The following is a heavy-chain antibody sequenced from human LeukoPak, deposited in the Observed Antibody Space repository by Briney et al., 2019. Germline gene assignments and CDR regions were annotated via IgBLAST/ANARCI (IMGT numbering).Heavy chain of an antibody. Sequence: SGGSLRLSCAASGFTFSSYSMNWVRQAPGKGLEWFSSISSSSSYIYYADSVKGRFTISRDNAKNSLYLQMNSLRAEDTAVYYCATKGNYGGVIWGQGTLVTVSS. D-gene: IGHD4-23*01. CDR2: ISSSSSYI. CDR1: GFTFSSYS. V-gene: IGHV3-21*01. CDR3: ATKGNYGGVI. J-gene: IGHJ4*02.